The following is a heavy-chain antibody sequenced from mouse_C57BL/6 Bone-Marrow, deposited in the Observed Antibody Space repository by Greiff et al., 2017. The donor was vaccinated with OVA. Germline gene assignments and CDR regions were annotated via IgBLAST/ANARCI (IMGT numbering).Heavy chain of an antibody. D-gene: IGHD1-1*01. CDR2: ISNLAYSI. CDR1: GFTFSDYG. Sequence: EVHLVESGGGLVQPGGSLKLSCAASGFTFSDYGMAWVRQAPRKGPEWVAFISNLAYSIYYADTVTGRFTISRENAKNTLYLEMSSLRSEDTAMYYCARTGRITTVVATRYYYAMDYWGQGTSVTVSS. J-gene: IGHJ4*01. V-gene: IGHV5-15*01. CDR3: ARTGRITTVVATRYYYAMDY.